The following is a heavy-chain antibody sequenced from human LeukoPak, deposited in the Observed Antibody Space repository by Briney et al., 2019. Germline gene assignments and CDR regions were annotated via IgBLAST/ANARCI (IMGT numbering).Heavy chain of an antibody. CDR1: GFTFSSYA. D-gene: IGHD5-12*01. J-gene: IGHJ4*02. CDR2: ISNSGGRT. CDR3: AKSYNGYESKPDY. V-gene: IGHV3-23*01. Sequence: GGSLRLSCAACGFTFSSYAMSWVRQAPGKGLEWVSSISNSGGRTFYTDSVKSRFTISRDNSKITLYLQMNSLRAEDTAVYYCAKSYNGYESKPDYWGQGTLVTVSS.